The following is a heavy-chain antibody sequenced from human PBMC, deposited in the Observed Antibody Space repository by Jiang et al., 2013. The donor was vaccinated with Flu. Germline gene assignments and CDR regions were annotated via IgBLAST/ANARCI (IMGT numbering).Heavy chain of an antibody. CDR2: ISYTGNT. CDR1: GGSISSGDYY. Sequence: SGGSISSGDYYWSWIRQPPGKGLEWIGYISYTGNTYYNSSLKSRVTISVDTSKKQFSLKLSSVTAADTAVYYCAREAGGSYSFDNWGQGTLVTVSS. CDR3: AREAGGSYSFDN. J-gene: IGHJ4*02. V-gene: IGHV4-30-4*01. D-gene: IGHD1-26*01.